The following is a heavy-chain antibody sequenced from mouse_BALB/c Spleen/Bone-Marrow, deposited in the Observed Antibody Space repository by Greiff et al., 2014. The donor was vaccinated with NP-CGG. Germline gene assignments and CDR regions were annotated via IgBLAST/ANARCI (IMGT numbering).Heavy chain of an antibody. CDR2: IYPGSGST. CDR3: ARCGGLRDFDY. D-gene: IGHD2-4*01. CDR1: GYTFTDYV. Sequence: LQESGPELVKPGASVKMSCKASGYTFTDYVISWVKQRTGQGLEWIGEIYPGSGSTYYNEKFKGKATLTADKSSNTAYMQLGSLTSEDSAVYFCARCGGLRDFDYWGQGTTLTVSS. J-gene: IGHJ2*01. V-gene: IGHV1-81*01.